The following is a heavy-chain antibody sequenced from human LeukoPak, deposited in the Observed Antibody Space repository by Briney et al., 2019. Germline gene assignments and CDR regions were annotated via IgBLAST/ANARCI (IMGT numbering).Heavy chain of an antibody. J-gene: IGHJ4*02. CDR1: GYTFTSYG. CDR3: ARGPAWGYSSPYYFDY. CDR2: ISAYNGNT. V-gene: IGHV1-18*01. D-gene: IGHD5-18*01. Sequence: ASVKVSCKASGYTFTSYGISWVRQAPGQGLEWMGWISAYNGNTNYAQKLQGRVTMTTDTSTSTAYMELSSLRSEDTAVYYCARGPAWGYSSPYYFDYWGQGTLVTVSS.